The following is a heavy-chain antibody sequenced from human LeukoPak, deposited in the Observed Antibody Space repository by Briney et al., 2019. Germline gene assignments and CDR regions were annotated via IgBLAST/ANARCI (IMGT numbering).Heavy chain of an antibody. CDR3: ARDLAYSYGFELNHAFDI. V-gene: IGHV1-46*01. Sequence: ASVKVSCKASGYTFTSYYMHWVRQAPGQGLELMGIINPSGGSTSYAQKFQGRVTMTRDTSTSTVYMELSSLRSEDTAVYYCARDLAYSYGFELNHAFDIWGQGTMVTVSS. CDR2: INPSGGST. CDR1: GYTFTSYY. J-gene: IGHJ3*02. D-gene: IGHD5-18*01.